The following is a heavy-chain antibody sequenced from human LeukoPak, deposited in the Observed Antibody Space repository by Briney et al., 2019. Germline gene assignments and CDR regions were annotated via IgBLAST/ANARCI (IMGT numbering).Heavy chain of an antibody. J-gene: IGHJ4*02. CDR2: LHSDGSNT. V-gene: IGHV3-74*01. CDR1: GFTFRDYW. Sequence: GGSLRLSCAASGFTFRDYWMHWVRQAPGKGLVWVSRLHSDGSNTTYADSVKGRFTISRDNAKNSLYLQMNSLRAEDTALYYCARGDCTTTSCYLFDYWGQGTLVTVSS. CDR3: ARGDCTTTSCYLFDY. D-gene: IGHD2-2*01.